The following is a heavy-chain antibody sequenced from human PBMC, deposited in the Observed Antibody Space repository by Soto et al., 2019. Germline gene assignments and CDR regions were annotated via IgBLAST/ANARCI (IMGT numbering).Heavy chain of an antibody. CDR3: AREATYSDL. CDR2: IKQDGSEK. CDR1: GFTLSSYW. V-gene: IGHV3-7*01. D-gene: IGHD2-21*01. Sequence: ELQLVESGGGLVQRGGSLRLSCAASGFTLSSYWMTWVRQAPGKGLEWVANIKQDGSEKYYVNSVKGRFTISRDNAKSSLYLQMNSLRAEDTAVYYCAREATYSDLWGRGTLVTVSS. J-gene: IGHJ2*01.